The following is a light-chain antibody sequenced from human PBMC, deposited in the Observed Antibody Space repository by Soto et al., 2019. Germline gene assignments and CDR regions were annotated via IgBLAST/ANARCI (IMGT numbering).Light chain of an antibody. J-gene: IGKJ1*01. CDR1: QSIAKS. CDR2: SAS. V-gene: IGKV1-39*01. Sequence: IRMSQSPSSLSASVGDRVTITCRASQSIAKSLNWYQQKPGKAPKLLIHSASTLQSGVPSRFSGGGTGTDFTLTIDSLQPEDFATYYCQQSYSIPRTFGQGTMV. CDR3: QQSYSIPRT.